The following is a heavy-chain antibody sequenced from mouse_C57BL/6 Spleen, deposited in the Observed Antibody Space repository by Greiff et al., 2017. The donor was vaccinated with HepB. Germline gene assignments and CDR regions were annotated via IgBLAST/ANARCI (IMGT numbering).Heavy chain of an antibody. J-gene: IGHJ2*01. CDR3: ARGGGNYVDY. V-gene: IGHV3-6*01. CDR2: ISYDGSN. Sequence: DVQLQESGPGLVKPSQSLSLTCSVTGYSITSGYYWNWIRQFPGNKLEWMGYISYDGSNNYNPSLKNRISITRDTSKNQFFLKLNSVTTEDTATYYCARGGGNYVDYWGQGTTLTVSS. CDR1: GYSITSGYY.